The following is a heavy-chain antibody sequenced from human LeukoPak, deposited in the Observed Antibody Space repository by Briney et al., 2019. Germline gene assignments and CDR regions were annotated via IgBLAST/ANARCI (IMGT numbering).Heavy chain of an antibody. Sequence: PGGSLRLSCEASGFSFSSYTMNWVRQAPGKGLEWVSSLSSSGTYIYYADSVKGRFAISRDNAKNSLYLHMNSLRAEDTAVYYCARGDYGGYSNYWGQGTLVTVSS. D-gene: IGHD4-23*01. V-gene: IGHV3-21*01. CDR2: LSSSGTYI. CDR1: GFSFSSYT. CDR3: ARGDYGGYSNY. J-gene: IGHJ4*02.